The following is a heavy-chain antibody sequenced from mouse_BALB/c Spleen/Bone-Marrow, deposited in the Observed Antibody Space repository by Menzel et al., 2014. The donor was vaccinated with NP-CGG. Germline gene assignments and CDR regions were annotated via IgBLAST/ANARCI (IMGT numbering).Heavy chain of an antibody. CDR2: IWSGGST. CDR1: GFSVISYG. J-gene: IGHJ4*01. D-gene: IGHD2-1*01. Sequence: VKLVESGPGLVQPSQSLFITCTVSGFSVISYGVHWVRRPPGKGLEWLGVIWSGGSTDYNAAFISRLSISKDNSKSQVFFKMNSLQADDTAIYYCARNDYGNPHYAMDYWGQGASVTVSS. CDR3: ARNDYGNPHYAMDY. V-gene: IGHV2-4*02.